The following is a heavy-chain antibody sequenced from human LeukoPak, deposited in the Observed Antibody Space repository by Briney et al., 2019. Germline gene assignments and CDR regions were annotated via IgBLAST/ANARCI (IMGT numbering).Heavy chain of an antibody. CDR3: ARHHSRVVPFYYYGMDV. CDR1: GYIFTSYW. D-gene: IGHD2-15*01. J-gene: IGHJ6*02. V-gene: IGHV5-51*01. CDR2: IYPGDSDT. Sequence: GESLKISCKGSGYIFTSYWIGWVRQLPGKGLEWMGIIYPGDSDTRYSPSFQGQVTISADKSISTAYLQWSSLKASDTAMYYCARHHSRVVPFYYYGMDVWGQGTTVTVSS.